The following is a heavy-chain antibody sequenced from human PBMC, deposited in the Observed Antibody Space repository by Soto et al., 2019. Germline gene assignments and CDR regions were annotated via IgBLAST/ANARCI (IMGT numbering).Heavy chain of an antibody. CDR2: ISYDGSNK. CDR1: GFTFSSYG. CDR3: ARARPHCSSTTCYDDYYGMDV. J-gene: IGHJ6*02. Sequence: GGSLRLSCAASGFTFSSYGMHWVRQAPGKGLEWVAVISYDGSNKYYADSVKGRFTISRDNSKNTLYLQMNSLRTEDTAVCYCARARPHCSSTTCYDDYYGMDVWGQGTTVTVSS. D-gene: IGHD2-2*01. V-gene: IGHV3-30*03.